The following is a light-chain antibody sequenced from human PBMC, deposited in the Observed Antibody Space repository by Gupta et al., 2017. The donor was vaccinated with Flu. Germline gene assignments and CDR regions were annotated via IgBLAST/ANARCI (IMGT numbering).Light chain of an antibody. J-gene: IGLJ2*01. Sequence: QSALAQPHAVSGSPGQSVTVSCAGTSRDVGLYNRVSWYQQAPGTAPKLLIYEVTNRPSGVPDRFSGSKSGNTASLTISGLQAENEAEYYCSSPTPSNTLLFGGGTKLTVL. CDR2: EVT. V-gene: IGLV2-18*02. CDR3: SSPTPSNTLL. CDR1: SRDVGLYNR.